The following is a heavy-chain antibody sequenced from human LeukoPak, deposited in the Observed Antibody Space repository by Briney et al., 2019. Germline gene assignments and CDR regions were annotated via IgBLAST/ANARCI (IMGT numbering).Heavy chain of an antibody. J-gene: IGHJ5*02. V-gene: IGHV3-21*01. CDR1: GFTVSSTY. D-gene: IGHD2-15*01. Sequence: GGSLRLSCAASGFTVSSTYMSWVRQAPGKGLEWVSSISSSSSYIYYADSVKGRFTISRDNAKNSLYLQMNSLRAEDTAVYYCARGVEYCSGGSCPNWFDPWGQGTLVTVSS. CDR3: ARGVEYCSGGSCPNWFDP. CDR2: ISSSSSYI.